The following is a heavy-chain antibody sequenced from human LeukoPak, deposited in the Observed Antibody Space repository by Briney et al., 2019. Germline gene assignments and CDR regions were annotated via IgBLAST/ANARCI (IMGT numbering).Heavy chain of an antibody. D-gene: IGHD3-3*01. J-gene: IGHJ4*02. Sequence: PAASVKVSCKVSGYTLTELSMHWVRQAPGKGLEWMGGFDPEDGETIYAQKFQGRVTMTEDTSTDTAYMELSSLRSEDTAVYYCACARAYYDFWSGYYPFDYWGQGTLVTVSS. CDR2: FDPEDGET. V-gene: IGHV1-24*01. CDR3: ACARAYYDFWSGYYPFDY. CDR1: GYTLTELS.